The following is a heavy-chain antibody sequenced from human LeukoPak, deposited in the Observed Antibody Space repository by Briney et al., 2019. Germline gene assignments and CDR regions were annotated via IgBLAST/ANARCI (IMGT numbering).Heavy chain of an antibody. J-gene: IGHJ5*02. Sequence: SETLSLTCAVYGGSFSGYYWSWIRQPPGKGLEWIGEINHSGSTNYNPSLKSRVTISVDTSKNQFSLKLSSVTAADTAVYYCARHGSGSYYVWFDPWGQGTLVTVSS. CDR2: INHSGST. V-gene: IGHV4-34*01. CDR1: GGSFSGYY. CDR3: ARHGSGSYYVWFDP. D-gene: IGHD1-26*01.